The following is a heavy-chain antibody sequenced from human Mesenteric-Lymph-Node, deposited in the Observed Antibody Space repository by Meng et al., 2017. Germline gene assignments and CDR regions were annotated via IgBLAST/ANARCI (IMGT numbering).Heavy chain of an antibody. CDR1: GGSISSSNYY. CDR2: IYNSGST. J-gene: IGHJ2*01. Sequence: QVRLTSSGPGLVTSSQSLSLTCTVSGGSISSSNYYWSWIRQPPGKGLEWSGHIYNSGSTYYNPSLKSRITISVDTSKNQFSLKLSSVTAADTAVYYCARGQKGYFDLWGRGTLVTVSS. V-gene: IGHV4-30-4*01. CDR3: ARGQKGYFDL.